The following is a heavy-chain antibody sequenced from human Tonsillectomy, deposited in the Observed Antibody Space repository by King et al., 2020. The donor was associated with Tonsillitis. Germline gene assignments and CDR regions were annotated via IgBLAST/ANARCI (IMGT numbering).Heavy chain of an antibody. J-gene: IGHJ6*02. V-gene: IGHV3-23*04. CDR2: MSGAGART. CDR3: AKCPYDFWSGGLYYAMDV. CDR1: GFTFSTYA. D-gene: IGHD3-3*01. Sequence: VQLVESGGGLVQPGGSLRLSCAVSGFTFSTYAMTWVRQAPGKGLEWVSVMSGAGARTYHADSVKGRFTISRDNSKNTVYLQMNSLEAEDTAVYYLAKCPYDFWSGGLYYAMDVWGQGTTVTVSS.